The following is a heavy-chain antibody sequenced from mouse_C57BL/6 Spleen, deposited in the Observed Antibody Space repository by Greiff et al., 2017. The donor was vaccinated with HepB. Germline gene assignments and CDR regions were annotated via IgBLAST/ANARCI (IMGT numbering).Heavy chain of an antibody. V-gene: IGHV1-69*01. D-gene: IGHD2-4*01. CDR3: ARNDYHFFAY. CDR2: IDPSDSYT. J-gene: IGHJ3*01. Sequence: QVQLKQPGAELVMPGASVKLSCKASGYTFTSYWMHWVKQRPGQGLEWIGEIDPSDSYTNYNQKFKGKSTLTVDKSSSTAYMQLSSLTSEDSAVYYCARNDYHFFAYWGQGTLVTVSA. CDR1: GYTFTSYW.